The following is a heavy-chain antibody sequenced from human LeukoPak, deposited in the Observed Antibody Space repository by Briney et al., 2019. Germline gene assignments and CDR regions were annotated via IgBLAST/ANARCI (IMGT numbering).Heavy chain of an antibody. J-gene: IGHJ4*02. D-gene: IGHD3-10*01. V-gene: IGHV3-23*01. CDR2: ISGSGDST. CDR3: ARVQYGNLSGSYRTFFDF. Sequence: GGSLRLSCAVSGFTFTSYAISWVRQAPGKGLEWVSTISGSGDSTYYANSVKGRFTLSRDKSKNTVYLQMDSLRVAETAVYYCARVQYGNLSGSYRTFFDFWGQGALVTVS. CDR1: GFTFTSYA.